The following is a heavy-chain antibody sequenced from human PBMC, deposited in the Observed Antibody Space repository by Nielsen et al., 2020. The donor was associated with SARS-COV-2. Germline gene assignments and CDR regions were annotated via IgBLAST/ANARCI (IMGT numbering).Heavy chain of an antibody. CDR1: GFTFSSYA. V-gene: IGHV3-23*01. Sequence: GESLKISCAASGFTFSSYAMSWVRQAPGKGLEWVSAISGSGGSTYYADSVKGRFTISRDNSKNTLYLQMNSLRAEDTAVYYCAKDRSSSWPPAPFDYWGQGTLVTVSS. D-gene: IGHD6-13*01. CDR2: ISGSGGST. CDR3: AKDRSSSWPPAPFDY. J-gene: IGHJ4*02.